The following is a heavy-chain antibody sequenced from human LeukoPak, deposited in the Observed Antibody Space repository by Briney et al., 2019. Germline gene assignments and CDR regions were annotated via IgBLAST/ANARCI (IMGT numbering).Heavy chain of an antibody. D-gene: IGHD5-18*01. CDR3: ARARGYNHGPQDYYFDY. CDR2: IRSSSVM. Sequence: GGSLRLSCAASGFTFSSYGMSWVRQAPGKGLEWVSYIRSSSVMYYADSVKGRFTISRDNAKSSLYLQMSSLRDEDTAVYYCARARGYNHGPQDYYFDYWGQGTLVTVSS. J-gene: IGHJ4*02. V-gene: IGHV3-48*02. CDR1: GFTFSSYG.